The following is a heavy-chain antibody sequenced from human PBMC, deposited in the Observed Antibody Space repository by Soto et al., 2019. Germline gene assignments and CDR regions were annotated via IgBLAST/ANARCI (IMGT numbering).Heavy chain of an antibody. CDR2: LYDVDGS. CDR1: GLTISGKKY. CDR3: ATWHEREHAYDV. D-gene: IGHD1-1*01. Sequence: GGSLRLSCAAFGLTISGKKYVAWVRQAPGKGLEWVSALYDVDGSFYADSVKGRFTTSSDSSKTTVYLQINDLRPDDTAVYYCATWHEREHAYDVWGQGTTVTVSS. V-gene: IGHV3-53*01. J-gene: IGHJ3*01.